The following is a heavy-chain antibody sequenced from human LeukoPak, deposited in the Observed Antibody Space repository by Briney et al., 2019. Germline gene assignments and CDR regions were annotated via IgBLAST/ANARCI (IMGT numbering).Heavy chain of an antibody. Sequence: GGSLRLSCSASGFTFSTYAMHWVRQAPGKGLEYLSAITSDGGGAYYADSLKGRFTISRDNSKNTLYLQMSSLRTEDTAVYYCVKGHHRRGFHYATGFDYWGQGTLVTVSS. D-gene: IGHD2-2*01. CDR2: ITSDGGGA. V-gene: IGHV3-64D*08. CDR3: VKGHHRRGFHYATGFDY. J-gene: IGHJ4*02. CDR1: GFTFSTYA.